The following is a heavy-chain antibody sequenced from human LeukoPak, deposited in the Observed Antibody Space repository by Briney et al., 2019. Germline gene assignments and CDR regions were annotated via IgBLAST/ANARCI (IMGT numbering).Heavy chain of an antibody. Sequence: ASVKVSCKASGYTFSSYGISWVRQAPGLGLEWMGWISTYNGNTNYAQNLQGRVTMTTDTSTGTAYMELRSLRSDDTAVYYCARVVRHYDFWSGYYDNHNWFDPWGQGTLVTVSS. D-gene: IGHD3-3*01. J-gene: IGHJ5*02. V-gene: IGHV1-18*04. CDR1: GYTFSSYG. CDR3: ARVVRHYDFWSGYYDNHNWFDP. CDR2: ISTYNGNT.